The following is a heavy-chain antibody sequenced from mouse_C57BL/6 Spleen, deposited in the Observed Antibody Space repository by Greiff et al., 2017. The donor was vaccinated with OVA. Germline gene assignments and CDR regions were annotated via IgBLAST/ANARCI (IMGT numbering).Heavy chain of an antibody. Sequence: VQLQQSGAELVRPGASVKLSCPASGFNIKDYYMHWVKQRPEQGMEWIGRIDPEDGDTEYAPKFQGKATMTADTSFTTAYLQLSSLTSEDTAVYFCTFIPTVDLDVWGTGTTVTVSS. CDR3: TFIPTVDLDV. J-gene: IGHJ1*03. CDR1: GFNIKDYY. CDR2: IDPEDGDT. D-gene: IGHD1-1*01. V-gene: IGHV14-1*01.